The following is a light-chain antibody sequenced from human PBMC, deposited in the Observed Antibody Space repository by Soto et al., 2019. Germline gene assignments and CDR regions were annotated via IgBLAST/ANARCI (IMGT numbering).Light chain of an antibody. Sequence: QSVLTQPPSASGTPGQRVSISCSGSRASIGSNTVTWYQHLPGAAPKLLVYNNNQRPSEVPDRFSGSKSDTSASLAISGLQFEDEAVYYCAAWDDSLSGPVFGGGTKLTVL. V-gene: IGLV1-44*01. CDR2: NNN. CDR1: RASIGSNT. J-gene: IGLJ3*02. CDR3: AAWDDSLSGPV.